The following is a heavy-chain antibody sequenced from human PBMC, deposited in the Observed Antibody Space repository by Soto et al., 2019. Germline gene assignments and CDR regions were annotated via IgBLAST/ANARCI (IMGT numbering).Heavy chain of an antibody. V-gene: IGHV4-4*07. Sequence: SETLSLTCTVTGGTLSGYYWAWIRQSAGGGLEWIGRIYSSGGTNYNPSLKSRVTISLDTSMSHFSLRLRSVSAADTAVYYCARGQRFSDWFDPWGQGTLVTVSS. CDR3: ARGQRFSDWFDP. J-gene: IGHJ5*02. D-gene: IGHD3-3*01. CDR1: GGTLSGYY. CDR2: IYSSGGT.